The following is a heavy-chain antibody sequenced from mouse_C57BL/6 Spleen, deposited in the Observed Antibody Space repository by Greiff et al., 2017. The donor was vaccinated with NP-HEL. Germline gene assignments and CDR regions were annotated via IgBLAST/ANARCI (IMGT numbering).Heavy chain of an antibody. D-gene: IGHD4-1*01. CDR3: ARELGRSYAMDY. Sequence: VQLVESGPGLVQPSQSLSITCTVSGFSLTSYGVHWVRQSPGKGLEWLGVIWSGGRTDYNAAFISRLSISKDNSKSQVFFKMNSLQADDTAIYYCARELGRSYAMDYWGQGTSVTVSS. J-gene: IGHJ4*01. V-gene: IGHV2-2*01. CDR1: GFSLTSYG. CDR2: IWSGGRT.